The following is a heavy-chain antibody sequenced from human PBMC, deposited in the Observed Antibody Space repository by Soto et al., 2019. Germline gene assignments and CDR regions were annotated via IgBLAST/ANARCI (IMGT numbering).Heavy chain of an antibody. J-gene: IGHJ6*02. CDR2: MWYDGSNK. CDR3: ARGLVVPAGIRYYYYGMDV. CDR1: GFTFSSYG. D-gene: IGHD2-2*01. V-gene: IGHV3-33*01. Sequence: QVQLVESGGGVVQPGRSLRLSCAASGFTFSSYGMHWVRQAPGEGLEWVAVMWYDGSNKYYADSVKGRFTISRDNSKNTLYLQMNSLRTEDTAVYYCARGLVVPAGIRYYYYGMDVWGQGTTVTVSS.